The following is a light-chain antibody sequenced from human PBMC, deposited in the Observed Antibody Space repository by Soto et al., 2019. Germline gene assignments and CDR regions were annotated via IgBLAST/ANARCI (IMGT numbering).Light chain of an antibody. V-gene: IGLV1-51*01. J-gene: IGLJ2*01. CDR2: DNN. CDR3: GTWDSSLSAEV. CDR1: SSXIDNNY. Sequence: QSVLTQPPSVSAXXXXKVXXXXXGXSSXIDNNYVSWYQHLPGTAPKLLIYDNNKRPSGIPDRFSGSKSGTSATLGITGLQTGDEADYYCGTWDSSLSAEVFGEGTKLTVL.